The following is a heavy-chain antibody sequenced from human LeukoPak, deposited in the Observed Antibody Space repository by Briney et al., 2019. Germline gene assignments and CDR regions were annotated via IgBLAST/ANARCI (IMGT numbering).Heavy chain of an antibody. CDR2: IYYSGST. D-gene: IGHD6-19*01. CDR3: ARGGGSGTYYYYMDV. CDR1: GGSFSGYY. V-gene: IGHV4-59*01. Sequence: SETLSLTCAVYGGSFSGYYWSWIRQPPGKGLEWIGYIYYSGSTNYNPSLQSRVTISVDTSKNQFSLKLSSVTAADTAVYFCARGGGSGTYYYYMDVWGKGTTVTISS. J-gene: IGHJ6*03.